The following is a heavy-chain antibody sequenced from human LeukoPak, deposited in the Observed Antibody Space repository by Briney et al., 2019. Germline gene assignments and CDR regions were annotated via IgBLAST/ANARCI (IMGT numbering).Heavy chain of an antibody. V-gene: IGHV4-59*01. CDR2: ILYSGTT. D-gene: IGHD1-1*01. CDR3: AQVGDWNDLVY. CDR1: GGSISPYY. J-gene: IGHJ4*02. Sequence: SETLSLTCTVSGGSISPYYWSWVRQTPGKGVEWIGYILYSGTTTNYNPSLKSRVTISVDTSKNQFSLKLSSVTAADTAVYYCAQVGDWNDLVYWGQGTLVTVSS.